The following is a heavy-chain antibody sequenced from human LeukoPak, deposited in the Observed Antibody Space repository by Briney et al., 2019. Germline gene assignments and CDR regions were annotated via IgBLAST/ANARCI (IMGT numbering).Heavy chain of an antibody. CDR2: IYSGSTT. CDR3: ASKVTTGY. Sequence: PGGSLRLSCVVSGLTVNSNYMSWVRQAPGKGLEWVSVIYSGSTTNYADSVKGRFIVYRDNSKNTLYLQMNSLRAEDTAVYYCASKVTTGYWGQGTLVTVSS. V-gene: IGHV3-66*01. CDR1: GLTVNSNY. J-gene: IGHJ4*02. D-gene: IGHD1-14*01.